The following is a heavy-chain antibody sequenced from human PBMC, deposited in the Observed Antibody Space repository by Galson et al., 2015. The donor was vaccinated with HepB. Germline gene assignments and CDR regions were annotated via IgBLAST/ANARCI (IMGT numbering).Heavy chain of an antibody. J-gene: IGHJ4*02. CDR1: GYTFTGYY. CDR2: INPNSVGT. Sequence: SVKVSCKASGYTFTGYYMHWVRQASGQGPEWMGWINPNSVGTNYAQKFQGRVTMTRDTSISTAYMELSRLRSDDTAVYYCATLLTTFGDYWGQGALVTVSS. D-gene: IGHD1-14*01. V-gene: IGHV1-2*02. CDR3: ATLLTTFGDY.